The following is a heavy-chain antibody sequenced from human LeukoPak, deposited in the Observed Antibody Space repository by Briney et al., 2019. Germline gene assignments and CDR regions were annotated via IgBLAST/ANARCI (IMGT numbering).Heavy chain of an antibody. CDR2: ISGSGGST. CDR3: AKGTVVTTYNWDH. J-gene: IGHJ4*02. V-gene: IGHV3-23*01. D-gene: IGHD1-1*01. CDR1: GFTFNGYA. Sequence: GGSLRLSCAASGFTFNGYAISWVRQAPGKGLEWVSSISGSGGSTYYADSVKGRFTISRDNSKNTLYLQMNSLRAADTAVYYCAKGTVVTTYNWDHWGQGTLVTVSS.